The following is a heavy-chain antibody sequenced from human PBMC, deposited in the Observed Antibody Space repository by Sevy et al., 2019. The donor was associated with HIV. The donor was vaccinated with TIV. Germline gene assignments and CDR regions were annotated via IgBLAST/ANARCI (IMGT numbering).Heavy chain of an antibody. D-gene: IGHD2-21*02. V-gene: IGHV3-48*03. CDR1: GFTFSSYE. CDR2: IISSGDTI. J-gene: IGHJ4*02. CDR3: ARGRVTSHYFDY. Sequence: GGSLRLSCTASGFTFSSYEMNWVRQAPGKGLEWVSSIISSGDTIYYADSVKGRFTVSRDNAKNSLFLQMNSLRAEDTAVYYCARGRVTSHYFDYWGQGTLVTVSS.